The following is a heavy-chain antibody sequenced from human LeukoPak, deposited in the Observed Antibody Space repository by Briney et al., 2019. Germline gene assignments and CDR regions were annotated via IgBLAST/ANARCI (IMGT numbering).Heavy chain of an antibody. V-gene: IGHV3-64*01. D-gene: IGHD3-22*01. Sequence: PGGSLRLSCAASGFTFSSSAMHWVRRAPGKGLEYVSAIRSNGGSTYYANSVKGRFTISRDNSKNTLYLQMNSLRAEDTAVYYCAKRRDSSGYYFDYWGQGTLVTVSS. J-gene: IGHJ4*02. CDR3: AKRRDSSGYYFDY. CDR1: GFTFSSSA. CDR2: IRSNGGST.